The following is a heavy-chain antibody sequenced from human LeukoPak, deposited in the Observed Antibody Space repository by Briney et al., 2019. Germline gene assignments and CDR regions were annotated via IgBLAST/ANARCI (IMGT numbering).Heavy chain of an antibody. J-gene: IGHJ3*02. V-gene: IGHV3-7*01. Sequence: GRSLRLSCAASGFTFDDYAMHWVRQAPGKGLEWVANIKQDGSEKYYVDSVKGRFTISRDNAKNSLYLQMNSLRAEDTAIYYCARDSQWRAFDIWGQGTMVTVSS. D-gene: IGHD6-19*01. CDR2: IKQDGSEK. CDR3: ARDSQWRAFDI. CDR1: GFTFDDYA.